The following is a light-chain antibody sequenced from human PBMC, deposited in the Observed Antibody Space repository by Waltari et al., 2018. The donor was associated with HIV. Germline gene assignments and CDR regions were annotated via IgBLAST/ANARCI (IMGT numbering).Light chain of an antibody. CDR3: QQYFRIPPT. J-gene: IGKJ4*01. CDR2: WAS. V-gene: IGKV4-1*01. Sequence: DIVMTQSPDSLPVSLGGRATINCTSSRSILYSSDNRNYLAWYQQKPRQPPKLLISWASTRESGVPDRFSGSGSGTDVTLTITRLQAEDVAVYHCQQYFRIPPTFGGGTKVEIK. CDR1: RSILYSSDNRNY.